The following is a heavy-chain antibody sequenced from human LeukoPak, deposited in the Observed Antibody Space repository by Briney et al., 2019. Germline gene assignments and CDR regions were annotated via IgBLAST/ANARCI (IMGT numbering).Heavy chain of an antibody. Sequence: GGSLRLSCTASGFTFSGYWMSWVRQAPGKGLEWVANIKHVGTEKYYVDSVKGRFTISRDNSKNTLYLQMNSLRAEDTAVYYCAKDLGSVVTPPSLDYWGQGTLVTVSS. D-gene: IGHD4-23*01. CDR1: GFTFSGYW. J-gene: IGHJ4*02. CDR3: AKDLGSVVTPPSLDY. CDR2: IKHVGTEK. V-gene: IGHV3-7*03.